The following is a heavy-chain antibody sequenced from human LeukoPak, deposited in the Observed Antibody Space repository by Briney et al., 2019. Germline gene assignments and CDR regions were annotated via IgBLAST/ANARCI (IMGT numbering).Heavy chain of an antibody. J-gene: IGHJ6*02. CDR3: ARAVDCSSTSCPYGMDV. Sequence: GGSLRLSCAAAGFTFSSYSMNWVRQAAGKGLEWVSYISSSSSTIYYADSVKGRFTISRDNAKNSLYLQMNSLRAEDTAVYYCARAVDCSSTSCPYGMDVWGQGTTVTVSS. V-gene: IGHV3-48*01. D-gene: IGHD2-2*01. CDR2: ISSSSSTI. CDR1: GFTFSSYS.